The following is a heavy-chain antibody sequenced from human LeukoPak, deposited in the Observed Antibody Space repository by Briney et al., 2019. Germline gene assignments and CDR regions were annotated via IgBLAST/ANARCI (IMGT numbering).Heavy chain of an antibody. Sequence: GGSLRLSCAASGFTFSSHWMSWVRQAPGKGLEWVSTLSGSGGSTYYADSVKGRFTISRDNSKNTLYLHMNTLRADDTAVYYCAKESTVTPGNVNWFDPWGRGTLVTVSS. CDR1: GFTFSSHW. V-gene: IGHV3-23*01. CDR3: AKESTVTPGNVNWFDP. CDR2: LSGSGGST. J-gene: IGHJ5*02. D-gene: IGHD4-17*01.